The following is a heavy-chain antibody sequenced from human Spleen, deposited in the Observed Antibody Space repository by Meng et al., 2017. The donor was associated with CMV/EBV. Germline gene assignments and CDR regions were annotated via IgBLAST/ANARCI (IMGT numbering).Heavy chain of an antibody. D-gene: IGHD2-2*01. CDR1: GGAVRGGGYF. J-gene: IGHJ4*02. CDR2: IFYTGIT. V-gene: IGHV4-31*11. Sequence: LTCAGSGGAVRGGGYFRSGFRQHPGKGLQWNGYIFYTGITYYNPSLASRTTISVDTSKNQFALNVTSVTAADTAVYYCARGHLVGFDYWGQGALVTVSS. CDR3: ARGHLVGFDY.